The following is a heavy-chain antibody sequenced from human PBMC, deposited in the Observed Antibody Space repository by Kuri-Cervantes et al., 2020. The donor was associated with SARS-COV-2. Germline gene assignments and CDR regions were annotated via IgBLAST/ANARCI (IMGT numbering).Heavy chain of an antibody. J-gene: IGHJ4*02. CDR1: GFTFSSYA. Sequence: SCAASGFTFSSYAMSWVRQAPGKGLEWIGYIYHSGSTYYNPSLKSRVTISVDRSKNQFSLKLSSVTAADTAVYYCARETSTYSSSVDYWGQGTLVTVSS. CDR3: ARETSTYSSSVDY. CDR2: IYHSGST. V-gene: IGHV4-30-2*01. D-gene: IGHD6-6*01.